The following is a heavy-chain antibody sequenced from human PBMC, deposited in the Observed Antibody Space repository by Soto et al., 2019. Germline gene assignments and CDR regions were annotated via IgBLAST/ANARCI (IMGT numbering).Heavy chain of an antibody. D-gene: IGHD3-22*01. J-gene: IGHJ4*02. CDR2: INPNSGGT. CDR3: ARGEGHYDSSGYLSFDY. Sequence: ASVKVSGKASGYTFTGYYMHWVRQAPGQGLEWMGWINPNSGGTNYAQKFQGRVTMTRDTSISTAYMELSRLRSDDTAVYYCARGEGHYDSSGYLSFDYWGQGTLVTVSS. CDR1: GYTFTGYY. V-gene: IGHV1-2*02.